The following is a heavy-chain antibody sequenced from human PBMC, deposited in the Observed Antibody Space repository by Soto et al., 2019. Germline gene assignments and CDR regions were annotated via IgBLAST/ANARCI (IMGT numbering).Heavy chain of an antibody. V-gene: IGHV1-18*01. J-gene: IGHJ4*02. CDR1: DYTFTSYG. CDR2: ISAHNGNT. Sequence: VSVKVSCKASDYTFTSYGISWVRQAPGQGLEWMGWISAHNGNTNYAQKLQGRVTMSTDTSTSTAYMELRSLRSDDTAVYYCARDTYYYGSGSYNMFDYWGQGTLVTVSS. D-gene: IGHD3-10*01. CDR3: ARDTYYYGSGSYNMFDY.